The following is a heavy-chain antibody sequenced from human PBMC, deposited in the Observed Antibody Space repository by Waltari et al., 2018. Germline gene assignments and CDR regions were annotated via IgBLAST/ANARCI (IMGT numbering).Heavy chain of an antibody. CDR1: GFTFSSYA. D-gene: IGHD5-12*01. CDR3: AKGDSRNGGYEPYY. J-gene: IGHJ4*02. CDR2: ISGSGGST. Sequence: EVQLLESGGGLVQPGGSLRLSCAASGFTFSSYAMSWVRQAPGKGLEWVSAISGSGGSTYYADAGKGRFTISRDNSKNTLYLQMNSLRAEDTAVYYCAKGDSRNGGYEPYYWGQGTLVTVSS. V-gene: IGHV3-23*01.